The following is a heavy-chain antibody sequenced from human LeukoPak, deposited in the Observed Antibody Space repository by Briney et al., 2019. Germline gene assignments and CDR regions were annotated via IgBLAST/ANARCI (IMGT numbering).Heavy chain of an antibody. CDR3: ARFMGLAVAGDQYYFDY. D-gene: IGHD6-19*01. CDR1: GFTFSSYG. CDR2: ISSSGSTI. Sequence: GGSLRLSCAASGFTFSSYGMHWVRQAPGKGLEWVSYISSSGSTIYYADSVKGRFTISRDNAKNSLYLQMNSLRAEDTAVYYCARFMGLAVAGDQYYFDYWGQGTLVTVSS. J-gene: IGHJ4*02. V-gene: IGHV3-48*04.